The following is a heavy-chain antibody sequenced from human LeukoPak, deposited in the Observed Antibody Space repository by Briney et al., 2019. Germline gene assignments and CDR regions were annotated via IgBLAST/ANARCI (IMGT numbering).Heavy chain of an antibody. Sequence: GGSLRLSCAASGFTFSSYGMSWVRQAPGKGLEWVSAISGSGGSTYYADSAKGRFTFSRDNSKNTLYLQMNSLRAEDTAVYYCARLTGYMIEDYFDYWGQGTLVTVSS. V-gene: IGHV3-23*01. CDR2: ISGSGGST. CDR1: GFTFSSYG. J-gene: IGHJ4*02. CDR3: ARLTGYMIEDYFDY. D-gene: IGHD3-22*01.